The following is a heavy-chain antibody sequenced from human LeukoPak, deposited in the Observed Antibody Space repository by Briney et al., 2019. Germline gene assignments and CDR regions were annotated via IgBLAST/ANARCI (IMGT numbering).Heavy chain of an antibody. Sequence: ASVKVSCKASGYTFTSYDINRVRQATGQGLEWMGWMNPNSGNTGYAQKFQGRVAMTRNTSISTAYMELSSLRSEDTAVYYCARGFKYYDFWSGYISWFDPWGQGTLVTVSS. CDR2: MNPNSGNT. CDR1: GYTFTSYD. V-gene: IGHV1-8*01. J-gene: IGHJ5*02. CDR3: ARGFKYYDFWSGYISWFDP. D-gene: IGHD3-3*01.